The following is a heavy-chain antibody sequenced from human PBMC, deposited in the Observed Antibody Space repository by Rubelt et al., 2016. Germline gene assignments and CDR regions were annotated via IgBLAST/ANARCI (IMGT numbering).Heavy chain of an antibody. J-gene: IGHJ4*02. CDR3: ARDPLPVRGVIMTPTH. D-gene: IGHD3-10*01. CDR1: GYTFTSYG. V-gene: IGHV1-18*01. CDR2: TSAYNGNT. Sequence: QVQLVQSGAEVKKPGASVKVSCKASGYTFTSYGISWVRQAPGQGLEWMGWTSAYNGNTNYAQKRQGIVTKTTDTCTSTAYMELRGLRSDDTAVYYCARDPLPVRGVIMTPTHWGQGTLVTVSS.